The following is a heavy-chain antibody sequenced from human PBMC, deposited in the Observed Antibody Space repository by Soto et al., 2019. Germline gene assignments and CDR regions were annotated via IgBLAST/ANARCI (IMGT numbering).Heavy chain of an antibody. CDR2: IKQDGSEK. V-gene: IGHV3-7*03. Sequence: GGSLILSCAASGFTFSRYWMTWVRQAPGKGLEWVANIKQDGSEKYYVDSVKGRFTISRDNAKNSLYLQMNILRAEDTAVYFCARDRAACDYFWSGSEYGGKGTMATVSS. CDR1: GFTFSRYW. J-gene: IGHJ4*02. D-gene: IGHD3-3*01. CDR3: ARDRAACDYFWSGSEY.